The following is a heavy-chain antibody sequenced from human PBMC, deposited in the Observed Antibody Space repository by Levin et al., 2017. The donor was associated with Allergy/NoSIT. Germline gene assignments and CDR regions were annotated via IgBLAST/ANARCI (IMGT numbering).Heavy chain of an antibody. V-gene: IGHV3-23*01. D-gene: IGHD1-26*01. CDR2: ISGSGGRT. CDR1: AFSFSSYA. J-gene: IGHJ4*02. Sequence: LSLTSAASAFSFSSYAMSWVRQAPGKGLEWVSAISGSGGRTYYADSVKGRFTISRDNSKNTLFLQMNSLRAEDTAVYYCAKEGSGGSYGIYWGQGTLVTVSS. CDR3: AKEGSGGSYGIY.